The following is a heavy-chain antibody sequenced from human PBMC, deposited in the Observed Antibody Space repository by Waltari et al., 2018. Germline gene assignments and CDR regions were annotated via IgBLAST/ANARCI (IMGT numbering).Heavy chain of an antibody. Sequence: EVQLVESGGGLVQPGRSLRLSCTASGFTFGDYAMSWVRQAPGKGLEWVGFIRSKAYGGTTEYAGSVKGRFTISRDDSKSIAYLQMNSLKTEDTAVYYCTSVYYDFWSGYRRGFDYWGQGTLVTVSS. CDR1: GFTFGDYA. CDR3: TSVYYDFWSGYRRGFDY. J-gene: IGHJ4*02. D-gene: IGHD3-3*01. CDR2: IRSKAYGGTT. V-gene: IGHV3-49*04.